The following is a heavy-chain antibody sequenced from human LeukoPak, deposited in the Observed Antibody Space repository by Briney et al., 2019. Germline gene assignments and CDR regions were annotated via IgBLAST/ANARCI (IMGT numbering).Heavy chain of an antibody. J-gene: IGHJ5*01. V-gene: IGHV3-48*01. CDR3: AEEMGYCTGGSCYRWFDS. D-gene: IGHD2-15*01. CDR1: GFTFSIYS. CDR2: ISTSSTTI. Sequence: PGGSLRLSCAASGFTFSIYSMSWVRQAPGKGLEWLSYISTSSTTIYYADSVKGRFTISRDDARNSLSLQMNSLRADDTAVYYCAEEMGYCTGGSCYRWFDSWGQGTLVTVSS.